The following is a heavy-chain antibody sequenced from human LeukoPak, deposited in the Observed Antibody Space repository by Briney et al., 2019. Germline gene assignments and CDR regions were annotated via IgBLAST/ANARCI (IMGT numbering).Heavy chain of an antibody. CDR2: VWYDGSNK. Sequence: GRSLRLSCAASGFTFSNYGMHWVRQAPGKGLEWVAVVWYDGSNKHYADSVKGRFTISRDNSKNTLYLQMNSLRAEDTAVYYCARHGGTRIFPIWGQGTVVTVSS. J-gene: IGHJ3*02. V-gene: IGHV3-33*01. D-gene: IGHD2-15*01. CDR3: ARHGGTRIFPI. CDR1: GFTFSNYG.